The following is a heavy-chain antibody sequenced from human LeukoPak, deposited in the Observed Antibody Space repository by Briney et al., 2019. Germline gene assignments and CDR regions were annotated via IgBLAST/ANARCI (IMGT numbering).Heavy chain of an antibody. V-gene: IGHV3-30*18. CDR2: ISYDGSNK. Sequence: PGGSLRLSCAASGFTFSSYGMHWVRQAPGKGLEWVAVISYDGSNKYYADSVKGRFTISRDNSKNTLYLQMNSLRAEDTAVYYCAKDLSSGSQGAFDIWGQGTMVTVSS. J-gene: IGHJ3*02. D-gene: IGHD1-26*01. CDR3: AKDLSSGSQGAFDI. CDR1: GFTFSSYG.